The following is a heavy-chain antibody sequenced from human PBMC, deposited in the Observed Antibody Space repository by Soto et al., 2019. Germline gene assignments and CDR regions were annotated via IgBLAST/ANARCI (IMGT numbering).Heavy chain of an antibody. V-gene: IGHV2-70*01. CDR3: ARGHDYGDYSIPPAFDY. CDR1: GFSLSTSGMC. D-gene: IGHD4-17*01. J-gene: IGHJ4*02. CDR2: IDWDDDK. Sequence: SGPTLVNPTQTLTLTCTFSGFSLSTSGMCVSWIRQPPGKALEWLALIDWDDDKYYSTSLKTRLTISKDTSKNQVVLTMTNMDPVDTASYYCARGHDYGDYSIPPAFDYWGQGTLVTVSS.